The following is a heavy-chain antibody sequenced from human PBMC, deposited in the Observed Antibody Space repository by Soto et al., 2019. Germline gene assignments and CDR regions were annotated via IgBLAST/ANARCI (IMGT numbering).Heavy chain of an antibody. J-gene: IGHJ4*02. CDR1: GFTFSSYA. CDR2: ISGSGGST. V-gene: IGHV3-23*01. CDR3: AKDRCSSTGCYVDY. Sequence: PGGSLRLSCAASGFTFSSYAMSWVRQAPGKRLEWVSAISGSGGSTYYADSVKGRFTISRDNSKNTLYLQMNSLRAEDTAVFYCAKDRCSSTGCYVDYWSQGXLVTVYS. D-gene: IGHD2-2*01.